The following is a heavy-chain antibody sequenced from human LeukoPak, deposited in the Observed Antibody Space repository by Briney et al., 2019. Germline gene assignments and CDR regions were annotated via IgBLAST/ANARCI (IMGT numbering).Heavy chain of an antibody. D-gene: IGHD3-10*01. V-gene: IGHV4-59*12. CDR3: ARGGSVALDY. J-gene: IGHJ4*02. CDR1: GGSISSYY. CDR2: IYYSGST. Sequence: SETLSLTCTVSGGSISSYYWSWIRQPPGKGLEWIGYIYYSGSTNYNPSLKSRVTISVDTSKNQFSLKLSSVTAADTAVYYCARGGSVALDYWGQGTLVTVSS.